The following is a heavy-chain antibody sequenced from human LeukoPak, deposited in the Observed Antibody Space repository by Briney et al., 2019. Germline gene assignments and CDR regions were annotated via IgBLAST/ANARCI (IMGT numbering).Heavy chain of an antibody. D-gene: IGHD1-26*01. Sequence: GGSLRLSCAASGFVFDRFWMTWVRQAPGKGPEWVANIKEDGSEKHYVDSVKGRFTISRDNAENSLYLQMNSLRAEDTAVYYCAKGGPTGSNYFDFWGQGTLVTVSS. V-gene: IGHV3-7*03. J-gene: IGHJ4*02. CDR1: GFVFDRFW. CDR3: AKGGPTGSNYFDF. CDR2: IKEDGSEK.